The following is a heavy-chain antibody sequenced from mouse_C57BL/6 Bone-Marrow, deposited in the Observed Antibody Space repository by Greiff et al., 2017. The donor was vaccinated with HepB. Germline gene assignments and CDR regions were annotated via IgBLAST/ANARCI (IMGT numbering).Heavy chain of an antibody. CDR2: IYPGGGYT. CDR1: GYTFTNYW. J-gene: IGHJ2*01. CDR3: ARSPFTLYYFDY. Sequence: VKLMESGAELVRPGTSVKMSCKASGYTFTNYWIGWVKQRPGHGLEWIGDIYPGGGYTNYNEKFKGKATLTADKSSSTAYMQFSSLTSEDSAIYYCARSPFTLYYFDYWGQGTTLTVSS. D-gene: IGHD2-12*01. V-gene: IGHV1-63*01.